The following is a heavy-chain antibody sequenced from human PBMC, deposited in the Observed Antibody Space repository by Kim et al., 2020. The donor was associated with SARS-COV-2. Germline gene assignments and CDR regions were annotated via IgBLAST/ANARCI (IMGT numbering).Heavy chain of an antibody. J-gene: IGHJ6*02. CDR1: GFTFNTYL. V-gene: IGHV3-74*01. Sequence: GGSLRLSCAASGFTFNTYLMHWVRQAPGKGLVWVSHINGGGSTTNYADSVKGRFTISRDNAKNMLYLEMNSLRAEDTAVYYCARAHGMDVWGQGTTVTVSS. CDR3: ARAHGMDV. CDR2: INGGGSTT.